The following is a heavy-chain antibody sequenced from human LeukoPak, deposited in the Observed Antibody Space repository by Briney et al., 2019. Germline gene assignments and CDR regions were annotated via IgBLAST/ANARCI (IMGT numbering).Heavy chain of an antibody. CDR1: GGSISSHY. CDR2: IYHSGST. D-gene: IGHD1-26*01. V-gene: IGHV4-59*11. Sequence: SETLSLTCTVSGGSISSHYWTWIWQPPGKGLEWIGYIYHSGSTNYNPSLKSRVTISLDTSKSQFSLKLSSVTAADTAVYYCAREGSRWVDFEYWGQGTLVTVSS. CDR3: AREGSRWVDFEY. J-gene: IGHJ4*02.